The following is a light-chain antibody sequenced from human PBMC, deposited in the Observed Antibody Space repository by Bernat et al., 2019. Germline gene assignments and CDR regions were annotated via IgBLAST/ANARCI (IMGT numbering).Light chain of an antibody. CDR3: AAWDDSLNGWV. V-gene: IGLV1-44*01. J-gene: IGLJ3*02. Sequence: QSVLTQPPSASGTPGLRVTISCSGSSSDIGSNSVTWYQQFPGTAPKVLMYATNQRSSGFPDRFSGSKSGTSASLAISELLSDDEADYYCAAWDDSLNGWVFGGGTKLTVL. CDR1: SSDIGSNS. CDR2: ATN.